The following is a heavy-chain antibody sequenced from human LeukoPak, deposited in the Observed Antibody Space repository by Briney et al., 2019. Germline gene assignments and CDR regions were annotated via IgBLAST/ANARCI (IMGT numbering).Heavy chain of an antibody. J-gene: IGHJ4*02. CDR3: ARGQGTVTTH. D-gene: IGHD4-11*01. Sequence: SETPSLTCAVYGGSFSGYYWTWIRQPPGKGLEWIGEINHSGSANYNPSLMSRVTISLDTSKNHFSLNLSSVTAADTAVYYCARGQGTVTTHWGQGTLVTVSS. CDR2: INHSGSA. CDR1: GGSFSGYY. V-gene: IGHV4-34*01.